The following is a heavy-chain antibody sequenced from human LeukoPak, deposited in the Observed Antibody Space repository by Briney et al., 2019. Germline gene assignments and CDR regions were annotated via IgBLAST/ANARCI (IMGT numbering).Heavy chain of an antibody. D-gene: IGHD4-17*01. CDR3: ARDKAFMGGTVTTYAFDV. CDR2: IYSGGST. J-gene: IGHJ3*01. CDR1: GFTVSSNY. V-gene: IGHV3-53*01. Sequence: GGSLRLSCAASGFTVSSNYTSWVRQAPGKGLEWVSVIYSGGSTYYADSVKGRFTISRDNSKNTLYLQMNSLRAEDTAVYYCARDKAFMGGTVTTYAFDVWGPGTMVTVSS.